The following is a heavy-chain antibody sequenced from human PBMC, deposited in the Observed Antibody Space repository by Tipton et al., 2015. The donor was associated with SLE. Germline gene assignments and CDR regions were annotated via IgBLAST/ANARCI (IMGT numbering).Heavy chain of an antibody. CDR1: GGSFSGYY. D-gene: IGHD5-18*01. Sequence: TLSLTCAVYGGSFSGYYWSWIRQPPGKGLEWIGEINHSGSTNYNPSLKSRVTISVDTSKNQFSLKLSSVTAADTAVYYCAREGGYSYGLAEYFQDWGQGTLVTVSS. CDR3: AREGGYSYGLAEYFQD. CDR2: INHSGST. V-gene: IGHV4-34*01. J-gene: IGHJ1*01.